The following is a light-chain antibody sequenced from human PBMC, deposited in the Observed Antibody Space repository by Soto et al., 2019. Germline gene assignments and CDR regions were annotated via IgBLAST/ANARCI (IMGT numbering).Light chain of an antibody. J-gene: IGKJ2*01. CDR2: GAS. CDR3: QQYNNWPPNT. Sequence: EIVMTQSPATLSVSTGERATLSCRASQSVSSNLAWYQQKPGQAPRLLIYGASTRPTGIPARFSGSGSGTEFTLTISSLQSEDFAVYYCQQYNNWPPNTFGQGTKLEIK. V-gene: IGKV3-15*01. CDR1: QSVSSN.